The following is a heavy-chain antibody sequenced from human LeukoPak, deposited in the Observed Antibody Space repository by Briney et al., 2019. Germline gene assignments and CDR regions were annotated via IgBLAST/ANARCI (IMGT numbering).Heavy chain of an antibody. CDR2: ISGSDGST. J-gene: IGHJ4*02. D-gene: IGHD3-22*01. CDR1: GFTFSSYG. Sequence: GGSLRLSCAASGFTFSSYGMSWVRQAPGKGLEWVSAISGSDGSTYYADSVKGRFTISRDNSKNTLYLQMNSLRAEDTAVYYCAKDLPVFYDSSGYYTGPFDYWGQGTLVTVSS. CDR3: AKDLPVFYDSSGYYTGPFDY. V-gene: IGHV3-23*01.